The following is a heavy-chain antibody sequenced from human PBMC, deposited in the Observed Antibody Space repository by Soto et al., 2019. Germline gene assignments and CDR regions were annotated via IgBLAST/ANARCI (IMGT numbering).Heavy chain of an antibody. CDR2: VHYSGNT. V-gene: IGHV4-38-2*02. Sequence: SETLSLTCTVSGYSISSGYHWAWIRQPPGKGLEWLGSVHYSGNTYYNPSLKSRLTISVDKSKNQFSLNLSSVTAADTAVYYCARQDRVVAEGRWFDPWGQGTLVTSPQ. D-gene: IGHD2-15*01. CDR1: GYSISSGYH. J-gene: IGHJ5*02. CDR3: ARQDRVVAEGRWFDP.